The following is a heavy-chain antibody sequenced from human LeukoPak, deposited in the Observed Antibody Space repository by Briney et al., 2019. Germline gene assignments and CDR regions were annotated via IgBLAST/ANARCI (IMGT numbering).Heavy chain of an antibody. J-gene: IGHJ4*02. CDR3: ARHQDASSWDFDY. CDR2: IYYSGNT. D-gene: IGHD6-13*01. V-gene: IGHV4-39*01. CDR1: GGSISSSRTY. Sequence: SETLSLTCTVSGGSISSSRTYWGWIRQPPGKGLEWIGSIYYSGNTYYNSSLKSRVTISADTSKNQFSLKLSSVTAADTAVYYCARHQDASSWDFDYWGQGTLVTVSS.